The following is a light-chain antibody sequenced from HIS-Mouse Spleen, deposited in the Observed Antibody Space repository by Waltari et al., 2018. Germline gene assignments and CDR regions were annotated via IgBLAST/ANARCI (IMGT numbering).Light chain of an antibody. V-gene: IGLV2-14*03. Sequence: QSALTQPASVYGSPGQSITISCTGTSSDVGGYNYVSWYQQHPGKAPKLIIYYVSNRPSGVSNRCSGSKSGNTASLTISGVQAEDEADYYCSSYTSSSTRVFGGGTKLTVL. J-gene: IGLJ2*01. CDR3: SSYTSSSTRV. CDR2: YVS. CDR1: SSDVGGYNY.